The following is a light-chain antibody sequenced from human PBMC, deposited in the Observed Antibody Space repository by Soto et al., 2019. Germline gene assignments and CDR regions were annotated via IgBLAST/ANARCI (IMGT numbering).Light chain of an antibody. J-gene: IGKJ2*01. V-gene: IGKV3-11*01. CDR3: QQRSDWPRT. CDR1: QSIRYY. Sequence: EVVLTQSPATLSLSPGERATLSCRASQSIRYYLAWYQQKPGQAPRLLIYDASNRATGVPARFSGSGSGTDFTLTISSLEPEDFAVYHCQQRSDWPRTFGQGTKLEIK. CDR2: DAS.